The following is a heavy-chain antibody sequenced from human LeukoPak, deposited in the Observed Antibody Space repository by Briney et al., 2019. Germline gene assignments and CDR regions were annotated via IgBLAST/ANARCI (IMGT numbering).Heavy chain of an antibody. Sequence: PSGTLSLTCSVSGVSLSSSEWWSWVRQPPGKGLEWIGEIYHSGSANYNPSLKSRVTISVDTSKNQFSLKLSSVTAADTAVYYCATSEDSSGWYLIDYWGQGTLVTVSS. V-gene: IGHV4-4*02. CDR2: IYHSGSA. J-gene: IGHJ4*02. D-gene: IGHD6-19*01. CDR3: ATSEDSSGWYLIDY. CDR1: GVSLSSSEW.